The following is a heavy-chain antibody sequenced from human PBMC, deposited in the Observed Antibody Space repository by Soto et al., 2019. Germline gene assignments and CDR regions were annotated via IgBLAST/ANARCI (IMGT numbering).Heavy chain of an antibody. CDR1: GFTFSSYG. V-gene: IGHV3-30*18. CDR3: AKDRPLHYGMDV. CDR2: ISYDGSNK. J-gene: IGHJ6*02. Sequence: QVQLVESGGGVVQPGRSLRLSCAASGFTFSSYGMHWVRQAPGKGLEWVAVISYDGSNKYYADSVKGRFTISRDNSKNTLYLQMNSLRAEDTAVYYCAKDRPLHYGMDVWGQGTTVTVSS.